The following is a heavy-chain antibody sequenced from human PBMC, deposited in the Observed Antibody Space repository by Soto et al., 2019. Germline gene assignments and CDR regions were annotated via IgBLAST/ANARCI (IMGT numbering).Heavy chain of an antibody. CDR1: GDSGSSNSAS. Sequence: PSQTLSLTCAISGDSGSSNSASWNWIRQSPSRGLEWLGRTYYRSKWYNDYAVSVKSRITINPDTSKNQFSLQLNSVTPEDTAVYYCARYAASTIAVAGYYYYYGMDVWGQGTTVTVSS. CDR2: TYYRSKWYN. V-gene: IGHV6-1*01. CDR3: ARYAASTIAVAGYYYYYGMDV. D-gene: IGHD6-19*01. J-gene: IGHJ6*02.